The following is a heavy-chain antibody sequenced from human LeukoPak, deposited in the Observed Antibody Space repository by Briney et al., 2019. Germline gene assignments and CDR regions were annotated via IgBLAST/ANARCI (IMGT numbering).Heavy chain of an antibody. CDR3: ARDPDFLTGYGMDV. D-gene: IGHD7-27*01. CDR2: IYTSGST. J-gene: IGHJ6*02. Sequence: SETLSLTCTVSGGSISSYYWSWIRQPAGKGLEWIGRIYTSGSTNYNPSLKCRVTMSVDTSKSQFSLKLSSVTAADTAVYYCARDPDFLTGYGMDVWGQGTTVTVSS. V-gene: IGHV4-4*07. CDR1: GGSISSYY.